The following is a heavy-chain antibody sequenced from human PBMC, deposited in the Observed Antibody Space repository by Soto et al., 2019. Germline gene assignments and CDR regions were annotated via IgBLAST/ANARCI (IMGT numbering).Heavy chain of an antibody. J-gene: IGHJ4*02. D-gene: IGHD3-3*01. V-gene: IGHV3-23*01. CDR3: AKGLRFLEWLPPFDY. Sequence: VGSLRLSCAACGFTFSSHAMSWVRQAPGKGLEWVSAIRGTGGSTHYADSVKGRFTISRDNSKNTLYLQMNSLRAEDTAVYYCAKGLRFLEWLPPFDYWGQGTLVTVSS. CDR1: GFTFSSHA. CDR2: IRGTGGST.